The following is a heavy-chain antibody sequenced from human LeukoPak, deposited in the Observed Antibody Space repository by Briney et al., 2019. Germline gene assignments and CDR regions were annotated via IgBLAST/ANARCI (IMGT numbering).Heavy chain of an antibody. CDR2: ISYDGSNK. CDR3: ARGIYYDILTGPPDY. J-gene: IGHJ4*02. Sequence: GGSLRLSCAASGFTFSSYAMHWVRQAPGKGLEWVAVISYDGSNKYYADSVKGRFTISRDNSKDRLYLQMNGLRPDDTAVYYCARGIYYDILTGPPDYWGQGTLVTVSS. CDR1: GFTFSSYA. V-gene: IGHV3-30*04. D-gene: IGHD3-9*01.